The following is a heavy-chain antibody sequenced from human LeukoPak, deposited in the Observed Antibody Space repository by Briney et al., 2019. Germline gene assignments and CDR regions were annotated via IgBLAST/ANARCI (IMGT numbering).Heavy chain of an antibody. CDR1: GGTFSSYA. Sequence: GASVKVSCKASGGTFSSYAISWVRQAPGQGLEWMGRIIPILGIANYAQKFQGRVTITADKSTSTAYMELSSLRSEDTAVYYCARAMGGGYSYGYGVYWGQGTLVTVSS. CDR2: IIPILGIA. D-gene: IGHD5-18*01. V-gene: IGHV1-69*04. J-gene: IGHJ4*02. CDR3: ARAMGGGYSYGYGVY.